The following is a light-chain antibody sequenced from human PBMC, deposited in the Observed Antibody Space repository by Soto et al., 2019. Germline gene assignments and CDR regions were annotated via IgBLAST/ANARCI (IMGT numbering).Light chain of an antibody. CDR3: QQYSSSPIT. J-gene: IGKJ5*01. Sequence: ETALTQSPGTLSLSPGERATLSCRASQSIGSSYLAWYQQKPGQAPRLLIYGASSRATGIPDRFSGGGSGTDFSLNISRLDPEDFAVYYCQQYSSSPITFGQGTRLDIK. CDR2: GAS. V-gene: IGKV3-20*01. CDR1: QSIGSSY.